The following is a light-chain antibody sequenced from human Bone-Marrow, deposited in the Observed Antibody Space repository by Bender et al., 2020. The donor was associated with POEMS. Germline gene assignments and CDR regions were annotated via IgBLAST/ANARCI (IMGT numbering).Light chain of an antibody. J-gene: IGLJ1*01. CDR2: EDS. Sequence: SYVLTQPPSVSVPPGQTARITCGGNNIGGKSVHWHQQKPGQAPVLVVYEDSDRPSGISERFSGSNSGNTATLIISRVEAGDEADYYCQVWDSSSDLLYVFGTGTKVTVL. CDR3: QVWDSSSDLLYV. V-gene: IGLV3-21*02. CDR1: NIGGKS.